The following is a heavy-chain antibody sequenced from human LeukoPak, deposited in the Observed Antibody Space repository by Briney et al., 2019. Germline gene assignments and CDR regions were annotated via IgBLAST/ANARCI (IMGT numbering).Heavy chain of an antibody. V-gene: IGHV3-21*01. CDR3: ARETTVIKKIDY. J-gene: IGHJ4*02. D-gene: IGHD4-17*01. CDR1: GFTFSSYS. CDR2: ISSSSGYI. Sequence: GGSLRLSCEASGFTFSSYSMYWVRQAPGKGLEWVSSISSSSGYIYYADSVKGRFTISRDNAKNSLYLQMNSLRDEDTAIYYCARETTVIKKIDYWGQGTLVTVSS.